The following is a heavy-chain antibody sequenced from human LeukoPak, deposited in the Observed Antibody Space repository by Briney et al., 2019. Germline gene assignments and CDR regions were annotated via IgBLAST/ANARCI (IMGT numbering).Heavy chain of an antibody. CDR1: GFTFSSYS. Sequence: PGGSLRLSCAASGFTFSSYSMNWVRQAPGMGLEWVSYISSSSSTIFYADSVKGRFTISRDNAKNSLYLQMNSLRDEDTAVYYCARSDGYNFPEFDYWGQGTLVTVSS. D-gene: IGHD5-24*01. CDR2: ISSSSSTI. V-gene: IGHV3-48*02. J-gene: IGHJ4*02. CDR3: ARSDGYNFPEFDY.